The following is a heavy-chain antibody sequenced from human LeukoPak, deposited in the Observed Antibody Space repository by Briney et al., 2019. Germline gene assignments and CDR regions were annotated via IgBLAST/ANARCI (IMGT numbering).Heavy chain of an antibody. CDR3: ARQITDSPYYFDY. J-gene: IGHJ4*02. D-gene: IGHD3-16*01. Sequence: SETLSLTCTVSGGSISSSSYYWGWIRQPPGKGLEWIGSIYYSGSTYYNPSLKSRVTISVDTSKNQFSLKLSSVTAAATAVYYCARQITDSPYYFDYWGQGTLVTVSS. V-gene: IGHV4-39*01. CDR2: IYYSGST. CDR1: GGSISSSSYY.